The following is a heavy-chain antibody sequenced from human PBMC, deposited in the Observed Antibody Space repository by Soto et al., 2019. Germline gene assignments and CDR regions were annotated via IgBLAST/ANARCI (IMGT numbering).Heavy chain of an antibody. CDR2: INHSGST. D-gene: IGHD2-2*01. CDR1: GGSFSGYY. Sequence: SETLSLTCAVYGGSFSGYYWSWIRRPPGKGLEWIGEINHSGSTNYNPSLKSRVTISVDTSKNQFSLKLSSVTAADTAVYYCSRNYCSSTSCYHRFDYWGQGTLGTVSS. V-gene: IGHV4-34*01. J-gene: IGHJ4*02. CDR3: SRNYCSSTSCYHRFDY.